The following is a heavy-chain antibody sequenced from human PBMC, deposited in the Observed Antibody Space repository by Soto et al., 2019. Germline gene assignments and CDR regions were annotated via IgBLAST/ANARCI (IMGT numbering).Heavy chain of an antibody. CDR3: ARGESSSWYGY. CDR1: GGSISSGGSY. D-gene: IGHD6-13*01. Sequence: QVQLQESGPGQVKPSQTLTLTCTVSGGSISSGGSYWSWIRQQPGKGLEWIGYIYYSGSTYYNPSLKSRVTISVDTSKNQFSLKLSSVTAADTAVYYCARGESSSWYGYWGQGTLVTVSS. V-gene: IGHV4-31*03. J-gene: IGHJ4*02. CDR2: IYYSGST.